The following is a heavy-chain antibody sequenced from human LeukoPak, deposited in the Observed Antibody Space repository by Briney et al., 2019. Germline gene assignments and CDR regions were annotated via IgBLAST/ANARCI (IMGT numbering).Heavy chain of an antibody. Sequence: ASVKVSCKASGYTFTSYGISWVRQAPGQGLEWMGWISAYNGNTNYAQKLQGRVTMTTDTSTSTAYMELRSLRSDDTAVYYCARDRPQVLRFGQLIDYWGQGTLVTVSS. CDR3: ARDRPQVLRFGQLIDY. CDR1: GYTFTSYG. V-gene: IGHV1-18*04. J-gene: IGHJ4*02. D-gene: IGHD3-10*01. CDR2: ISAYNGNT.